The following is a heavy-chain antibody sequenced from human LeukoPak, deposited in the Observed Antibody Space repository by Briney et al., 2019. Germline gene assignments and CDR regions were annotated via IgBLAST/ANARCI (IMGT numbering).Heavy chain of an antibody. CDR1: GGSFSGYY. D-gene: IGHD3-22*01. CDR2: INHSGSN. Sequence: SETLSLTCAVYGGSFSGYYWSWLRQSPGKGLEGIGEINHSGSNNYNPSLKSRVTISVDTSKNQFSLKLSSVTAADTAVYYCARGAPFTMIVVVPSNYFDYWGQGTLVTVSS. CDR3: ARGAPFTMIVVVPSNYFDY. V-gene: IGHV4-34*01. J-gene: IGHJ4*02.